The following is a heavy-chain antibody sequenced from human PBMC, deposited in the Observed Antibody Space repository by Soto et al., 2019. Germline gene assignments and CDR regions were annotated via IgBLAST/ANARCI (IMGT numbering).Heavy chain of an antibody. CDR1: GFTFSSYA. D-gene: IGHD3-22*01. J-gene: IGHJ4*02. CDR3: AKDRPDYYDSSGPLAY. CDR2: ISGSGGST. Sequence: LRLSCAASGFTFSSYAMSWVRQAPGKGLEWASAISGSGGSTYYADSVKGRFTISRDNSKNTLYLQMNSLRAEDTAVYYCAKDRPDYYDSSGPLAYWGQGTLVTVSS. V-gene: IGHV3-23*01.